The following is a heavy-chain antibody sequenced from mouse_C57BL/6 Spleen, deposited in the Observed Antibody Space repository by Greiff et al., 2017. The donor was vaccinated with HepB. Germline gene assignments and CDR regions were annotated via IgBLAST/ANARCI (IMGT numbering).Heavy chain of an antibody. J-gene: IGHJ2*01. CDR1: GYTFTSYW. CDR3: ARDYYGSSYVGEYYFDY. V-gene: IGHV1-72*01. CDR2: IDPNSGGT. Sequence: VQLQQPGAELVKPGASVKLSCKASGYTFTSYWMHWVKQRPGRGLEWIGRIDPNSGGTKYNEKFKSKATLTVDKPSSTAYMQLSSLTSEDSAVYYCARDYYGSSYVGEYYFDYWGQGTTLTVSS. D-gene: IGHD1-1*01.